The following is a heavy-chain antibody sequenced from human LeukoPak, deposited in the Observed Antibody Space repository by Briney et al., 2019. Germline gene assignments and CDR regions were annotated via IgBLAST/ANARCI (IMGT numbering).Heavy chain of an antibody. CDR3: ARASYSSGWSSKY. Sequence: GGSLRLSCAASGFTFSSYWMSWVRQAPGKGLEWVANIKQDGNEKYYVDSVKGRFTISRDNAKNLLCLQMSSLRAEDTAVYYCARASYSSGWSSKYWGQGTLVTVSS. CDR2: IKQDGNEK. CDR1: GFTFSSYW. V-gene: IGHV3-7*04. D-gene: IGHD6-19*01. J-gene: IGHJ4*02.